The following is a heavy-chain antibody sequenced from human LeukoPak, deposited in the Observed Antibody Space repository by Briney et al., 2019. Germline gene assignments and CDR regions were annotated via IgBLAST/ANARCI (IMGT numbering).Heavy chain of an antibody. CDR2: ISGSGGST. CDR3: AKGGEAKWFGELTKTQYYYYMDV. Sequence: GGSLRLSCAASGFTFSSYAMSWVRQAPGKGLEWVSAISGSGGSTYSADSVKGRFTISRDNSKNTLYLQMNSLRAEDTAVYYCAKGGEAKWFGELTKTQYYYYMDVWGKGTTVTVSS. J-gene: IGHJ6*03. V-gene: IGHV3-23*01. D-gene: IGHD3-10*01. CDR1: GFTFSSYA.